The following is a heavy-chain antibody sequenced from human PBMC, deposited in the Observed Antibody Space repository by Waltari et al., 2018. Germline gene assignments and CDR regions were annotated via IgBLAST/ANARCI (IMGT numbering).Heavy chain of an antibody. Sequence: QVQLVQSGAEVKKPGASVKVSCKASGYTFTSYGISWVRQAPGQGLEWMGGISAYNGNTNYAQKRQGRVTMTTDTSTSTAYMELRSLRSDDTAVYYCARGVDYYDSRPTLMDVWGKGTTVTVSS. CDR3: ARGVDYYDSRPTLMDV. CDR1: GYTFTSYG. V-gene: IGHV1-18*01. J-gene: IGHJ6*04. D-gene: IGHD3-22*01. CDR2: ISAYNGNT.